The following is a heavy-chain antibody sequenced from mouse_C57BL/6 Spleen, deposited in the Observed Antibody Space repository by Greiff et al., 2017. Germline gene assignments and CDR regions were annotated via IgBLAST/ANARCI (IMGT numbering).Heavy chain of an antibody. J-gene: IGHJ2*01. Sequence: VQLQQSGAELVRPGASVKLSCKASGYTFTDYYINWVKQRPGQGLEWIARIYPGSGNTYYNEKFKGKATLTVDKPSSTAYMQLSSLTSEDSAVYYCARWGNYYGSSRWFYFDYWGQGTTLTVSS. CDR3: ARWGNYYGSSRWFYFDY. D-gene: IGHD1-1*01. CDR2: IYPGSGNT. CDR1: GYTFTDYY. V-gene: IGHV1-76*01.